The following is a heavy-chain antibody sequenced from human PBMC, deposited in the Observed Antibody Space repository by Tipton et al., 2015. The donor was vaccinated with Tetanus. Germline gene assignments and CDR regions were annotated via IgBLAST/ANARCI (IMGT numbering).Heavy chain of an antibody. J-gene: IGHJ6*02. D-gene: IGHD3-10*01. CDR2: IYYSGST. V-gene: IGHV4-59*08. CDR3: ARATMVRGVLYMDV. CDR1: GGSISSYF. Sequence: LRLSCTVSGGSISSYFWSWIRQPPGKGLEWIGYIYYSGSTNYNPSLKSRVTISVDTSKNQFSLKLISVTAADTAVYYCARATMVRGVLYMDVWGQGTTVTVSS.